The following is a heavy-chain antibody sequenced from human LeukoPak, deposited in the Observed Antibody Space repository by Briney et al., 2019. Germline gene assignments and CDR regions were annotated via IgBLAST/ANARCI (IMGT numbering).Heavy chain of an antibody. CDR3: AKDWRDNGDYSRRGPFDY. V-gene: IGHV3-23*01. J-gene: IGHJ4*02. Sequence: PGGSLRLSCAASGFTFSSYAMSWVRQAPGKGLEWVSAISGSGGSTYYADSVKGRFTISRDNSKNTLYLQMNSLRAEDTAVYYCAKDWRDNGDYSRRGPFDYWGQGTLVTVSS. CDR2: ISGSGGST. CDR1: GFTFSSYA. D-gene: IGHD4-17*01.